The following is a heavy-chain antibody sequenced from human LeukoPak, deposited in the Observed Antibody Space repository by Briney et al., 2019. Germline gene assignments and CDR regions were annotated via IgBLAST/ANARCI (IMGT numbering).Heavy chain of an antibody. D-gene: IGHD2-15*01. CDR2: INPNSGAT. CDR1: GYTFTGYY. V-gene: IGHV1-2*02. Sequence: ASVKVSCKASGYTFTGYYIHWVRQAPGQGLEWMAWINPNSGATNYAQKFQGRVSMTRDTSITTAYMELTRLTADDTALCYCAMGFCSGITCYPGAYWGQGTLLTVSS. CDR3: AMGFCSGITCYPGAY. J-gene: IGHJ4*02.